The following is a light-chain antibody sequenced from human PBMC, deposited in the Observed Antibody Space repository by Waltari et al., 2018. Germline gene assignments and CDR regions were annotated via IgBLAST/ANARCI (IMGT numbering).Light chain of an antibody. CDR3: QLWDSNSDHWV. Sequence: SYVLTQPPSVAVAPGQTAPLTCGGDNLGSKRVQWFQHNPGQAPLLVVYDDHDRPSAIPERFSGSNSGNTATLTIDRVEAGDEADYYCQLWDSNSDHWVFGGGTKLTVL. CDR1: NLGSKR. CDR2: DDH. V-gene: IGLV3-21*02. J-gene: IGLJ3*02.